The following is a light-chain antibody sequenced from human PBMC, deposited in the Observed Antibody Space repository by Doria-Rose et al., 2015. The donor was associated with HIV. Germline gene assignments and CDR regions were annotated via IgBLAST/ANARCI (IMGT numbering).Light chain of an antibody. J-gene: IGKJ1*01. Sequence: EIAMTQSPGTLSLSPGERATLSCGASQSFSSTYLAWYQQNPGQAPSLLIYDGSTRATGIPDRFSASGSGTDFTLTINRLEPEDFALYYCHQYGTSWTFGQGTKVEI. CDR3: HQYGTSWT. CDR1: QSFSSTY. V-gene: IGKV3-20*01. CDR2: DGS.